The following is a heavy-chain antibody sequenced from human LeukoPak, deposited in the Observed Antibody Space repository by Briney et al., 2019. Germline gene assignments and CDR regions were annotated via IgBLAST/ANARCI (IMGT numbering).Heavy chain of an antibody. CDR1: GFTFITYA. J-gene: IGHJ4*02. CDR3: AKVNVLLWFGELGY. D-gene: IGHD3-10*01. V-gene: IGHV3-30*04. Sequence: GRSLRLSCAASGFTFITYAMHWVRQAPGKGLEWVAVISSDGRNKIYADSVKGRFTISRDNSKNTLYLQMNSLRAEDTAVYYCAKVNVLLWFGELGYWGQGTLVTVSS. CDR2: ISSDGRNK.